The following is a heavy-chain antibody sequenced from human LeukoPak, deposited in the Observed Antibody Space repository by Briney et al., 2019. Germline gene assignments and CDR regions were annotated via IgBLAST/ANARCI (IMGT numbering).Heavy chain of an antibody. V-gene: IGHV3-21*01. CDR1: GFTFSSYS. D-gene: IGHD2-2*01. Sequence: GGSLRLSCAASGFTFSSYSMNWVRQAPGKGLEWVSSISSSSSYIYYADSVKGRFTISGDNAKNSLYLQMNSLRAEDTAVYYCARDPWGVVVPAAMEDYWGQGTLVTVSS. J-gene: IGHJ4*02. CDR3: ARDPWGVVVPAAMEDY. CDR2: ISSSSSYI.